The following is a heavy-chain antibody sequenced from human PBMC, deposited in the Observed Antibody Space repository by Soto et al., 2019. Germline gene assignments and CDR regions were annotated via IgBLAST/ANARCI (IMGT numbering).Heavy chain of an antibody. CDR3: ARHHDS. CDR1: GVSITSHY. Sequence: SETLSLTCAVCGVSITSHYWSWIRQSPGKGLEWIAYMHHSGSTNYNPSLKSRVTISVDTSKNQFSLKLSSVTAADTAVYYCARHHDSWGQGTLVTVS. J-gene: IGHJ4*02. V-gene: IGHV4-59*08. CDR2: MHHSGST.